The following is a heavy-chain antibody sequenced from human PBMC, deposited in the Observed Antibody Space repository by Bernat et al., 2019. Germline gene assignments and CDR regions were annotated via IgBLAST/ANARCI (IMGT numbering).Heavy chain of an antibody. Sequence: GSISSGGYYWSWIRQHPGKGLEWIGYIYYSGSTSYNPSLNSRVTISVDTSKNQFSLKLSTVTAADTAVYYCARGDVYTAMVIDYWGQG. CDR2: IYYSGST. V-gene: IGHV4-31*02. D-gene: IGHD5-18*01. CDR1: GSISSGGYY. CDR3: ARGDVYTAMVIDY. J-gene: IGHJ4*02.